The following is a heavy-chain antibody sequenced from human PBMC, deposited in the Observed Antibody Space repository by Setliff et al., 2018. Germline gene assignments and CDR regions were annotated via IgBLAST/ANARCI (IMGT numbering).Heavy chain of an antibody. CDR3: ARMSGFLYMDV. CDR1: GDLVRGNS. Sequence: SQTLSLTCSVRGDLVRGNSWHWVRQSPGKGLEWIGEINHSGNTNYNPSLKSRATISVDTSKNQFSLKLTSMTAADTAVYYCARMSGFLYMDVWGKGTPVTVSS. CDR2: INHSGNT. D-gene: IGHD3-3*01. V-gene: IGHV4-34*01. J-gene: IGHJ6*03.